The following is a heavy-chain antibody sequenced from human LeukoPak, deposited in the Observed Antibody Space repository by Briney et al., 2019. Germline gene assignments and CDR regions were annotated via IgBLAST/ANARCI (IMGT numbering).Heavy chain of an antibody. V-gene: IGHV1-18*04. CDR2: ISAYNGNT. CDR1: GYTFSSYG. J-gene: IGHJ4*02. Sequence: GASVKVSCKASGYTFSSYGISWVRQAPGQGLEWMGWISAYNGNTNYAQKFQGRVTMTTETSTSTAYMELRSLRSDDTAVYYRARDPLPTYYYGSGSYPDYFDYWGQGTLVTVSS. D-gene: IGHD3-10*01. CDR3: ARDPLPTYYYGSGSYPDYFDY.